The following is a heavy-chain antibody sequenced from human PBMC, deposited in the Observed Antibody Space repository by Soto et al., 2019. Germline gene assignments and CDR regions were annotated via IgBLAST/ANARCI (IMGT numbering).Heavy chain of an antibody. CDR3: ASLYSSGWSAFDI. CDR2: IWYDGSNK. D-gene: IGHD6-19*01. J-gene: IGHJ3*02. V-gene: IGHV3-33*01. Sequence: QVQLVESGGGVVQPGRSLRLSCAASGFTFSSYGMHWVRQAPGKGLEWVAVIWYDGSNKYYADSVKGRFTISRDNSKNTLYLQMNSLRAEDTAVYYCASLYSSGWSAFDIWGQGTMVTVSS. CDR1: GFTFSSYG.